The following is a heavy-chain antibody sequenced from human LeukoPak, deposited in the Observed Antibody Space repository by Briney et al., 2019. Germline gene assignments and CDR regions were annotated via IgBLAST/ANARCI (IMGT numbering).Heavy chain of an antibody. CDR2: ISGSGGST. Sequence: GGSLRLSCAASGFTFSSYAMSWVRQAPGKGLEWVSAISGSGGSTYYADSVKGRFTISRDNSKNTLYLQMNSLRAEDTAVYYCAKSMLGFGELSPTGFDYWGQGTLVTVSS. CDR1: GFTFSSYA. J-gene: IGHJ4*02. V-gene: IGHV3-23*01. CDR3: AKSMLGFGELSPTGFDY. D-gene: IGHD3-10*01.